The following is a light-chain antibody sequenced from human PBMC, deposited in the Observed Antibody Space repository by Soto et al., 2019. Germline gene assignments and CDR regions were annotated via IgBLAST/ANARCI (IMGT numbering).Light chain of an antibody. CDR3: AAWDASLDGYV. J-gene: IGLJ1*01. Sequence: HSVLTQPPSASGPPGQRVTISCSTSSSNLGDNTVNWYQHVPGTAPKLLIYSYDQRPSGVPDRFSGSKSGTSASLAISGLQSEDEADYYCAAWDASLDGYVFGTGTKVTVL. CDR1: SSNLGDNT. V-gene: IGLV1-44*01. CDR2: SYD.